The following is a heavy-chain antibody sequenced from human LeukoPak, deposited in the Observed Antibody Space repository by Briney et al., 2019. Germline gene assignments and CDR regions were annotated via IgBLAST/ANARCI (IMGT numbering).Heavy chain of an antibody. J-gene: IGHJ4*02. Sequence: GGSLRLSCAASGFTFSSYGMSWVRQAPGKGLEWVSAISGSGGSTYYADSVKGRFTISRDNSKNTLYLQMNSLRAEDTAVYYCAKDRRWLQSLDLDDYWGQGTLVTVSS. D-gene: IGHD5-24*01. CDR2: ISGSGGST. CDR3: AKDRRWLQSLDLDDY. CDR1: GFTFSSYG. V-gene: IGHV3-23*01.